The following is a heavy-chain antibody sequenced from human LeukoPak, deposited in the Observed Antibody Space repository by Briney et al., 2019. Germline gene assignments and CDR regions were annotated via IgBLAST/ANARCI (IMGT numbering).Heavy chain of an antibody. V-gene: IGHV3-66*01. CDR2: IYSGGST. J-gene: IGHJ4*02. CDR1: GFTVSSNY. D-gene: IGHD2-21*02. Sequence: GGSLRLSCAASGFTVSSNYMSWVRQAPGKGLEWVSVIYSGGSTYYADSVKGRFTISRDNSKNTLYLQMNSLRAEDTAVYYCASSRDYCGGDCYLVYWGQGTLVTVSS. CDR3: ASSRDYCGGDCYLVY.